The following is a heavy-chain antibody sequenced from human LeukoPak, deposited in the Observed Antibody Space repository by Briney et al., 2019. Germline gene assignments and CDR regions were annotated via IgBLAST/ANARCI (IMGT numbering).Heavy chain of an antibody. CDR1: GFTFSSYA. CDR3: ARAAYSSTWYSRYFDL. Sequence: GGSLRLSCAASGFTFSSYAMSWVRQAPGKGLEWVSAISGSGGSTYYADSVKGRFTISRENAKNSLYPQMNSLRAGDTAVYYCARAAYSSTWYSRYFDLWGRGTLVTVSS. V-gene: IGHV3-23*01. D-gene: IGHD6-13*01. J-gene: IGHJ2*01. CDR2: ISGSGGST.